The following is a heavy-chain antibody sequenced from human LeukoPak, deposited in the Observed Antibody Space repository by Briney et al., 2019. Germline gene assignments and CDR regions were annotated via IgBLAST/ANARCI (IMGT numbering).Heavy chain of an antibody. CDR3: ARDWRGDSGTHTIDY. V-gene: IGHV1-18*04. CDR2: ISSYNGNT. CDR1: GYTITMYG. Sequence: ASVKVSCKASGYTITMYGISWVRQAPGQGLEWMGWISSYNGNTNYSQKLQGRVTMTTDTSTSTAYMELTSLRSDDTAVYYCARDWRGDSGTHTIDYWGQGTLVTVSS. D-gene: IGHD3-10*01. J-gene: IGHJ4*02.